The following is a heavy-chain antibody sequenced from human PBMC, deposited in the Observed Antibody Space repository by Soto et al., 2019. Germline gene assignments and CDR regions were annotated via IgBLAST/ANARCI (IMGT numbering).Heavy chain of an antibody. D-gene: IGHD4-17*01. CDR2: IKSKTDGGTT. V-gene: IGHV3-15*07. Sequence: EVQLVESGGGLVKPGGSLRLSCVASGFTFSNAWMNWVRQAPGKGLEWVGRIKSKTDGGTTDYAAPVKGRFTISRDDSKNTLYLQMNSLKTEDTAVYYCTTDDYGGNSYDYGMDVWGQGTTVTVSS. CDR3: TTDDYGGNSYDYGMDV. CDR1: GFTFSNAW. J-gene: IGHJ6*02.